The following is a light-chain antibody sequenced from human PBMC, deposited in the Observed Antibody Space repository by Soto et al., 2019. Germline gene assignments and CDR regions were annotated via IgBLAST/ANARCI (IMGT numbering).Light chain of an antibody. J-gene: IGKJ5*01. Sequence: EIVLTQSPATLSLSPGERATLSCWASQSVNRYLVWYQQKPGQAPRLLMYDASKRATGIPARFSGSGSGTDFTLTISSLEPEDFALYYCQQRSNWPITFGQGTRLEIK. CDR2: DAS. CDR3: QQRSNWPIT. V-gene: IGKV3-11*01. CDR1: QSVNRY.